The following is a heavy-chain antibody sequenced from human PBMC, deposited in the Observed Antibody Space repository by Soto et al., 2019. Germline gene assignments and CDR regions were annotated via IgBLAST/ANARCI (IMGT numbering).Heavy chain of an antibody. CDR2: ISGSGGST. CDR1: GFTFSSYA. V-gene: IGHV3-23*01. Sequence: GESLKISCAASGFTFSSYAMSWVRQAPGKGLEWVSAISGSGGSTYYADSVKGRFTISRDNSKNTLYLQMNSLRAEDTAVYYCAKSGVTGDAFDIWGQGTMVTVSS. J-gene: IGHJ3*02. CDR3: AKSGVTGDAFDI. D-gene: IGHD7-27*01.